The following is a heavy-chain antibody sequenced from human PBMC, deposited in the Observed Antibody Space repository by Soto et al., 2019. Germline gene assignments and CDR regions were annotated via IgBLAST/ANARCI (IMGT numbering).Heavy chain of an antibody. D-gene: IGHD2-15*01. J-gene: IGHJ4*02. CDR2: ISYDGSNK. V-gene: IGHV3-30-3*01. CDR1: GFTFSSYA. Sequence: QVPLVESGGGVVQPGRSLRLSCAASGFTFSSYAMHWVRQAPGKGLEWVAVISYDGSNKYYADSVKGRFTISRDNSKNTLYLQMNSLRAEDTAVYYCARGGCSGGSCLDYWGQGTLVTVSS. CDR3: ARGGCSGGSCLDY.